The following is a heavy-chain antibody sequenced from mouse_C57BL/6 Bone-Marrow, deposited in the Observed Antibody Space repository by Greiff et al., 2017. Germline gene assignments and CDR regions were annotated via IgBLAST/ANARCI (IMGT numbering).Heavy chain of an antibody. V-gene: IGHV1-81*01. CDR2: IYPRSGHT. J-gene: IGHJ3*01. CDR1: GYTFTSYG. D-gene: IGHD2-1*01. CDR3: ARRGDLLWYPWFAY. Sequence: QVQLQQSGAELARPGASVKLSCKASGYTFTSYGISWVKQRTGQGLEWIGEIYPRSGHTYYNEQFKGKATLTAEKSSSTAYMELRSLTSEDSAVYFCARRGDLLWYPWFAYWGQGTLVTVSA.